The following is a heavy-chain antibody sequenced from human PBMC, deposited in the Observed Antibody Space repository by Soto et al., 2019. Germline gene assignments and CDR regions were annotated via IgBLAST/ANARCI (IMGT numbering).Heavy chain of an antibody. V-gene: IGHV3-30-3*01. Sequence: QVQLVESGGGVVQPGRSLRLSCAASGFTFSSFVMHWVRQAPGKGLEGVAFIAYDGSNKHYADSVKGRFTISRDNSNNTLYLQMNSLRVEDTAVYYCASPQGAHLNYFYGMDVWGQGTTVTVSS. J-gene: IGHJ6*02. CDR2: IAYDGSNK. CDR1: GFTFSSFV. CDR3: ASPQGAHLNYFYGMDV.